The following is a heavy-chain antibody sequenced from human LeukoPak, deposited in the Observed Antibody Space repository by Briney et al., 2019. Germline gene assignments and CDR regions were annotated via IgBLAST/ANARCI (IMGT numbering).Heavy chain of an antibody. CDR3: ATDLTSYSTSNSDY. CDR1: GYTLTELS. D-gene: IGHD4-11*01. V-gene: IGHV1-24*01. Sequence: ASVKVSCKVSGYTLTELSMHWVRQAPGKGLEWMGGFDPEDGETIYAQKFQGRVTMTEDTSTDTAYMELSSLRSEDTAVYYCATDLTSYSTSNSDYWGQGTLVTVSS. CDR2: FDPEDGET. J-gene: IGHJ4*02.